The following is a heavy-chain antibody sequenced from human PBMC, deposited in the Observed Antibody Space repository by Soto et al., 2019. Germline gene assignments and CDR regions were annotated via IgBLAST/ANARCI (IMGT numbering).Heavy chain of an antibody. J-gene: IGHJ4*02. V-gene: IGHV3-9*01. CDR3: AKSDSGAFDY. CDR1: GFTFDDYA. D-gene: IGHD1-26*01. Sequence: GGSLRLSCAASGFTFDDYAMHWVRQAPGKGLEWVSGISWNSGSIGYVDSVKGRFTISRDNAKNSLYLQMNSLRPEDSALYYCAKSDSGAFDYWGQGALVTVSS. CDR2: ISWNSGSI.